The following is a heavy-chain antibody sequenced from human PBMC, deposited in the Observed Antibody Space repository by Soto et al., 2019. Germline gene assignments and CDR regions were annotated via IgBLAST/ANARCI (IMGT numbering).Heavy chain of an antibody. V-gene: IGHV5-51*01. CDR3: ARRAVRGDDFES. CDR1: YG. D-gene: IGHD3-10*01. Sequence: YGVGGMLQKKGKGLEWMGIIYPGNSDTRLRPSFQGQVTISADKSISTAYLQWSSLKASDIAMYYCARRAVRGDDFESGGQGTRATVSS. CDR2: IYPGNSDT. J-gene: IGHJ4*02.